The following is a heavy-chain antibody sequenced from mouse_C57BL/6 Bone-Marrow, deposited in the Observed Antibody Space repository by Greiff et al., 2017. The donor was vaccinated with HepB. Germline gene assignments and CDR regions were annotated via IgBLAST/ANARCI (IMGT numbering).Heavy chain of an antibody. CDR1: GYTFTTYP. D-gene: IGHD2-1*01. V-gene: IGHV1-47*01. J-gene: IGHJ3*01. CDR3: ARREAWGNYVGGFAY. Sequence: VQGVESGAELVKPGASVKMSCKASGYTFTTYPIEWMKQNHGTSLEWIGNFHPYNDDTKYNEKFKGKATLTVEKSSSTVYLELSRLTSDDSAVYYCARREAWGNYVGGFAYWGQGTLVTVSA. CDR2: FHPYNDDT.